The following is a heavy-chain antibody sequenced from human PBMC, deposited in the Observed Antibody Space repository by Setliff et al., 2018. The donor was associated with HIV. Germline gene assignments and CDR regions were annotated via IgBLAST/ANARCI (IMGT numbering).Heavy chain of an antibody. CDR2: IYYSGST. CDR1: GGSISSYY. Sequence: SETLSLTCAVSGGSISSYYWSWIRQPPGKGLEWIGYIYYSGSTNYNPSLKSRVTISVDTSKNQFSLKLSSATATDTAVYYCARCAYYNFWSGYYCDYWGQGTLVTVSS. V-gene: IGHV4-59*01. J-gene: IGHJ4*02. CDR3: ARCAYYNFWSGYYCDY. D-gene: IGHD3-3*01.